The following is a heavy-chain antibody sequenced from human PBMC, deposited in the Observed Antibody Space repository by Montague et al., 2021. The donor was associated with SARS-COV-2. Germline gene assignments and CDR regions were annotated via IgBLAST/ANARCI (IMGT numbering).Heavy chain of an antibody. Sequence: TLSLTCAVYGGSFSGYYWSWIRQPPGKGLEWVGFIYYSGTTYYNPSLKSRAAISVDTSKNQFSLKLTSVTAADTAVYYCARDRFSGRGLRFDPWGQGILVTVSS. V-gene: IGHV4-34*09. CDR2: IYYSGTT. CDR3: ARDRFSGRGLRFDP. D-gene: IGHD3-10*01. J-gene: IGHJ5*02. CDR1: GGSFSGYY.